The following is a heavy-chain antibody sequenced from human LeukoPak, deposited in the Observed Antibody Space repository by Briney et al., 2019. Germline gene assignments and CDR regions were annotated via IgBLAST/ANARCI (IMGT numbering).Heavy chain of an antibody. CDR3: ARGGRFSRHSSSWYDY. CDR2: IIPILGIA. V-gene: IGHV1-69*04. D-gene: IGHD6-13*01. J-gene: IGHJ4*02. Sequence: SVKVSCKASGGTFSSYAISWVRQAPGQGLEWMGRIIPILGIANYAQKFQGRVTITADKSTSTAYMKLSSLRSEDTAVYYCARGGRFSRHSSSWYDYWGQGTLVTVSS. CDR1: GGTFSSYA.